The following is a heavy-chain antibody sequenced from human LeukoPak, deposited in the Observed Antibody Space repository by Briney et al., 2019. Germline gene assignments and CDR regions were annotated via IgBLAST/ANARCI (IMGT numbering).Heavy chain of an antibody. J-gene: IGHJ4*02. CDR1: GGSTRSYY. V-gene: IGHV4-59*01. CDR2: IRDSENA. Sequence: SETLSLTCTVSGGSTRSYYWSWIRQPPGKGLEWIGYIRDSENADYIPSLKGRVSISLDTLKNQFSLRLSAVTPADTAVYYRARGRVPGLWGKGTLSPSPQ. CDR3: ARGRVPGL. D-gene: IGHD2-2*01.